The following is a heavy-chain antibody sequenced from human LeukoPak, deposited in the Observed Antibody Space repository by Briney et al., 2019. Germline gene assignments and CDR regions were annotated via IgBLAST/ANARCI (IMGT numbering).Heavy chain of an antibody. D-gene: IGHD1-1*01. J-gene: IGHJ4*02. CDR1: GFKFDDYV. Sequence: QPGRSLRLSCAASGFKFDDYVMHWVRQAPGKGLEWVSGVSWNSGNIGYADSVKGRFTISRDNAKNSLYLQMNSLRAEDTALYYCVKDIETNAPRYMDYWGQGTLVTVSS. CDR3: VKDIETNAPRYMDY. V-gene: IGHV3-9*01. CDR2: VSWNSGNI.